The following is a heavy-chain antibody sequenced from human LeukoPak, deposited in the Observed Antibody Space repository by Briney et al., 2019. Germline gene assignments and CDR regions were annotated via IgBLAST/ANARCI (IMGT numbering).Heavy chain of an antibody. CDR2: ISFDGGNK. J-gene: IGHJ3*02. CDR3: ARGPVGCNKAYCHVGPFDI. V-gene: IGHV3-30*03. D-gene: IGHD2/OR15-2a*01. CDR1: GLTFSSSA. Sequence: PGGSLRLSCAASGLTFSSSAIHWVRQAPRKGLEWVAVISFDGGNKYFAESVRGRFTVSRDNAGNVLYLHLNSLRDEDTAMYFCARGPVGCNKAYCHVGPFDIWGHGTLVVVSS.